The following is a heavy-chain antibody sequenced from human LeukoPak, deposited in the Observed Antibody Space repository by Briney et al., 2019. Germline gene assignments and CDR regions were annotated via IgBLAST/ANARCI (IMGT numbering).Heavy chain of an antibody. D-gene: IGHD2-2*01. CDR3: ATLGYCSSTSCYENWFDP. CDR2: FDPEDGET. Sequence: GASVKVSCKVSGYTLTELSMHWVRQAPGKGLEWMGGFDPEDGETIYAQKFQGRVTMTEDTSTDTAYMELSSLRSEDTAVYYCATLGYCSSTSCYENWFDPWGQGTLVTASS. J-gene: IGHJ5*02. V-gene: IGHV1-24*01. CDR1: GYTLTELS.